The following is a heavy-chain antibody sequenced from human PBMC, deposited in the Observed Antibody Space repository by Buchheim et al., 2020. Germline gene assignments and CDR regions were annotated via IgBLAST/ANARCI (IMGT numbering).Heavy chain of an antibody. V-gene: IGHV4-34*01. CDR1: GGSFSGYY. CDR2: INHSGST. D-gene: IGHD3-9*01. CDR3: ARGSTYYDILTGAHYYYYGMDV. J-gene: IGHJ6*02. Sequence: QVQLQQWGAGLLKPSETLSLTCAVYGGSFSGYYWSWIHQPPGKGLEWIGEINHSGSTNYNPSLKSRVTISVDTSKNQFSLKLSSVTAADTAVYYCARGSTYYDILTGAHYYYYGMDVWGQGTT.